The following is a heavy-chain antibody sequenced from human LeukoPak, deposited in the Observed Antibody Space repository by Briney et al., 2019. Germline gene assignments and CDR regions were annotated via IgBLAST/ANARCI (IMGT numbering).Heavy chain of an antibody. Sequence: PGGSLRLSCAASGFTFSGYGMHWVRQAPGKGLEWVAFIRYDGSNKYYADSVKGRFTISRDNSKNTLYLQMNSLRAEDTAVYYCAKQGDSSGPRAFDIWGQGTMVTVSS. J-gene: IGHJ3*02. CDR1: GFTFSGYG. D-gene: IGHD3-22*01. CDR2: IRYDGSNK. CDR3: AKQGDSSGPRAFDI. V-gene: IGHV3-30*02.